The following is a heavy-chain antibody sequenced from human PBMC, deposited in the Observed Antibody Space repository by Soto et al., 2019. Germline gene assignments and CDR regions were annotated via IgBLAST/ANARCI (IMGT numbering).Heavy chain of an antibody. D-gene: IGHD6-13*01. J-gene: IGHJ4*02. Sequence: LGESLKISCKGSGYSFTSYWISWVRQMPGKGLEWMGRIDPSDSYTNYSPSFQGHVTISADKSISTAYLQWSSLKASDTAMYYCARHVPSDSSPFDYWGQGTLVTVSS. V-gene: IGHV5-10-1*01. CDR3: ARHVPSDSSPFDY. CDR2: IDPSDSYT. CDR1: GYSFTSYW.